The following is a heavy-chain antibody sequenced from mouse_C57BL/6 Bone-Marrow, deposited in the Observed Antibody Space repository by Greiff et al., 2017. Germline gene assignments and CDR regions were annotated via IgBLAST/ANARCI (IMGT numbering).Heavy chain of an antibody. J-gene: IGHJ2*01. CDR1: GYSITSGYY. CDR3: ARVGPITTVVAPCGD. CDR2: ISYDGSN. Sequence: EVQLVESGPGLVKPSQSLSLTCSVTGYSITSGYYWNWIRQFPGNKLEWMGYISYDGSNNYNPSLKNRISITRDTSKNQFFLKLNSVTTEDTATYYCARVGPITTVVAPCGDWGQGTTLTVSS. V-gene: IGHV3-6*01. D-gene: IGHD1-1*01.